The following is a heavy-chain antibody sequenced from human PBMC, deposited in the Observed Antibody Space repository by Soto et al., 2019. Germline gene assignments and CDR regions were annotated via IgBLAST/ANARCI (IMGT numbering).Heavy chain of an antibody. CDR1: GFTFSSYA. D-gene: IGHD6-13*01. CDR3: ARDLSRYSSSWPDY. V-gene: IGHV3-30-3*01. J-gene: IGHJ4*02. CDR2: ISYDGSNK. Sequence: GGSLRLSCAASGFTFSSYAMHWVRQAPGKGLEWVAVISYDGSNKYYADSVKGRFTISRDNSKNTLYLQMNSLRAEDTAVYYCARDLSRYSSSWPDYWGQGTLVTGSS.